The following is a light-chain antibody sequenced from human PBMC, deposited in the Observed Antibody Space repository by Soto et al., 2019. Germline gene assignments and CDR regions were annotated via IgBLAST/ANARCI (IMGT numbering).Light chain of an antibody. Sequence: GDRVTITCRASQSINTWLAWYQQRPGRAPKLLIYDASSLQSGVPSRFSGSGSATEFTLTISSLRPDDSAIYYCQQYNTYWTFGQGTKV. CDR2: DAS. J-gene: IGKJ1*01. V-gene: IGKV1-5*01. CDR3: QQYNTYWT. CDR1: QSINTW.